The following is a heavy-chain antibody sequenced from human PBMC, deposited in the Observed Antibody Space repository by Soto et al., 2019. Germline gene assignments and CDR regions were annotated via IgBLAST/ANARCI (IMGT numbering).Heavy chain of an antibody. J-gene: IGHJ4*02. D-gene: IGHD3-10*01. V-gene: IGHV1-18*01. CDR3: ARDLEGGRHHYASGVPFDY. CDR2: ISAYSGNT. CDR1: GYTFITYG. Sequence: QVQLVQSGAEVKKPGASMKVSCKASGYTFITYGISWVRQAPGQGLEWVGWISAYSGNTNYAQNFQGRVSMTTDTSTSTVYMELRSLRSDDTAVYYCARDLEGGRHHYASGVPFDYWGQGTRVTVSS.